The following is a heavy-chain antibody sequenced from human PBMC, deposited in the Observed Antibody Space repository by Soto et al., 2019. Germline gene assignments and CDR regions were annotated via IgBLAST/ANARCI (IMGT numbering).Heavy chain of an antibody. CDR2: INHSGST. V-gene: IGHV4-34*01. Sequence: SETLSLTCAVYGGSFSGYYWSWIRQPPGKGLEWIGEINHSGSTNYNPSLKSRVTISVDTSKNQFSLKLSSVTAADTAVYYCARHEKAGWFGSLNWFDPWGQGTLVTVSS. D-gene: IGHD3-10*01. CDR1: GGSFSGYY. J-gene: IGHJ5*02. CDR3: ARHEKAGWFGSLNWFDP.